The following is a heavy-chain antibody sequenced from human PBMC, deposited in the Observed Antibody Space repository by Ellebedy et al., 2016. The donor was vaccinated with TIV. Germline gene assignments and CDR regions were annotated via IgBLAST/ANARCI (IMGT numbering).Heavy chain of an antibody. CDR3: ARLTGGWIFGVVKRAFDI. CDR2: INHSGGT. CDR1: GGSFSGYY. V-gene: IGHV4-34*01. J-gene: IGHJ3*02. D-gene: IGHD3-3*01. Sequence: SETLSLXCAVYGGSFSGYYWSWIRQPPGKGLEWIGEINHSGGTNYNPSLKSRVSMSVDTSKNQFSLKLSSVTAADTAVYYCARLTGGWIFGVVKRAFDIWGQGTMVTVSS.